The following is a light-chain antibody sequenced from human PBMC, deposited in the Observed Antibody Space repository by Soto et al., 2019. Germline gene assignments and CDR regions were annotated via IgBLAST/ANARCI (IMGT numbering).Light chain of an antibody. V-gene: IGKV3-11*01. CDR1: QSVSTF. J-gene: IGKJ1*01. Sequence: EIVLTQSPATLSLSPGERATLSCRASQSVSTFLAWYQHKPGQAPRLLIYDASNRATGIPDRFRGSGSGTDFTLTISSLEPEDFAPYYCQQGTDWPPGTFGQGTKVDIK. CDR3: QQGTDWPPGT. CDR2: DAS.